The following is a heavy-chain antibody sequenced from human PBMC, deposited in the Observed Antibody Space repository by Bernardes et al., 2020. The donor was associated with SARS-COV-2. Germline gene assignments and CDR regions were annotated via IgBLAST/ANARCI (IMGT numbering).Heavy chain of an antibody. V-gene: IGHV3-15*01. CDR1: GFIFREVW. J-gene: IGHJ4*02. CDR2: IKSQNDGGTT. CDR3: TTESGVEDDV. D-gene: IGHD3-3*01. Sequence: GGSLRLSCAASGFIFREVWMSWVRQAPGKGLEWVARIKSQNDGGTTDYPAPVRGRFRISRDDSKDTLFLEMNSLKTEDTAMYYCTTESGVEDDVWGQGTLVTVSS.